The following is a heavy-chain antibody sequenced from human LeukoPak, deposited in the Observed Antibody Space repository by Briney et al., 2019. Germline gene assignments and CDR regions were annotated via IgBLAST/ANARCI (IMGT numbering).Heavy chain of an antibody. J-gene: IGHJ4*02. D-gene: IGHD7-27*01. CDR3: AKDDPWGYFDH. CDR2: IIPILGVA. CDR1: GDTFRNYA. Sequence: SVKVSCKTSGDTFRNYAISWVRQAPGQGLEWMGGIIPILGVANYAQKFQGRVTITADKSTSTVYMALSSLRYDDTALYYCAKDDPWGYFDHWGQGTLVTVSS. V-gene: IGHV1-69*10.